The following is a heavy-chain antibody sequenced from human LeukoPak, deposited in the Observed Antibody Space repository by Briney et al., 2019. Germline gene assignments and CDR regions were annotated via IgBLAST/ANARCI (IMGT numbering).Heavy chain of an antibody. J-gene: IGHJ4*02. Sequence: PSETLSLTCTVSGGSISSSSYYWGWIRQPPGKGLEWIGSIYYSGSTYYNPSLKSRVTISVDTSKNQFSLKLSSVTAADTAVYYCARLLNDYGDLYFDYWGQGTLVTVSS. V-gene: IGHV4-39*01. CDR1: GGSISSSSYY. CDR3: ARLLNDYGDLYFDY. D-gene: IGHD4-17*01. CDR2: IYYSGST.